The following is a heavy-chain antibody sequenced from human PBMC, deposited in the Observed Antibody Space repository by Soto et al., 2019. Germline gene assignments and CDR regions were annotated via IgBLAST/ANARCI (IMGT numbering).Heavy chain of an antibody. CDR1: GFTFSSYA. D-gene: IGHD4-17*01. V-gene: IGHV3-30-3*01. J-gene: IGHJ1*01. Sequence: QVQLVESGGGVVQPERSLRLSCAASGFTFSSYAMHWVRQAPGKGLEWVAVISYDGSNKYYADSVKGRFTISRDNSKNTLYLQMNSLRAEDTAVYYCARGEYGDYTEYFQHWGQGTLVTVSS. CDR3: ARGEYGDYTEYFQH. CDR2: ISYDGSNK.